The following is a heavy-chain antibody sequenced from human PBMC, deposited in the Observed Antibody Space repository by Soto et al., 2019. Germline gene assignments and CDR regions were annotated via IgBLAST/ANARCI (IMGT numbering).Heavy chain of an antibody. CDR1: GGSISSYY. Sequence: QVQLQESGPGLVKPSETLSLTCTVSGGSISSYYWSWIRQPPGKGLEWIGYIYYSGSTNYNPSLKSRVTISVDTSKNQFSLKLSSVTAADTAVYYCARDGYSSGWYWFDPWGQGTLVTVSS. CDR3: ARDGYSSGWYWFDP. D-gene: IGHD6-19*01. J-gene: IGHJ5*02. V-gene: IGHV4-59*01. CDR2: IYYSGST.